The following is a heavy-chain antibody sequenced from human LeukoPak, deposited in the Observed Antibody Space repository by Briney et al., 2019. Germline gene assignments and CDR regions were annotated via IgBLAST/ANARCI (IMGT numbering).Heavy chain of an antibody. D-gene: IGHD2-2*02. CDR2: DKGDGIRT. V-gene: IGHV3-74*01. CDR1: GFTFSHLW. J-gene: IGHJ3*02. Sequence: PGVPLRLSCTASGFTFSHLWMHWVPQAPGRGLVWLSRDKGDGIRTLHADFVEGRFTIPRHNARNTLYVQKHRLRADDTALYYCATGPYNAFEMWGQGTMVTVSS. CDR3: ATGPYNAFEM.